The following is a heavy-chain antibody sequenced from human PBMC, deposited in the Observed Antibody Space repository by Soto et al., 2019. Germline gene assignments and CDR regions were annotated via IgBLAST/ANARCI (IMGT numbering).Heavy chain of an antibody. V-gene: IGHV4-59*08. Sequence: SETLSLTCTVSGGSIYNNYWSWIRQPPEKGLEWIGYIYYTGSTSYNPSLKSRVTISADTSKNQFSLWLSSVTAADTAVYYCAIAGWENSHTFYIWGHGTMVPVSS. J-gene: IGHJ3*02. CDR2: IYYTGST. CDR3: AIAGWENSHTFYI. CDR1: GGSIYNNY. D-gene: IGHD1-26*01.